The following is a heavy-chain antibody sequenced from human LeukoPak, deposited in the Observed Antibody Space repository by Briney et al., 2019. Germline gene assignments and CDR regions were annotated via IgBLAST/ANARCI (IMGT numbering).Heavy chain of an antibody. CDR1: GFTFSSYW. D-gene: IGHD6-13*01. V-gene: IGHV3-74*03. J-gene: IGHJ4*02. CDR2: INNDGSST. Sequence: GGSLRLTCAASGFTFSSYWMHWVRQVPGKGLVSVSRINNDGSSTTYANSVKGRFTISRDNAKNTLYLQMNSLRAEDTAVYYCTREGQAAGKTLDYGGQGTLITVSA. CDR3: TREGQAAGKTLDY.